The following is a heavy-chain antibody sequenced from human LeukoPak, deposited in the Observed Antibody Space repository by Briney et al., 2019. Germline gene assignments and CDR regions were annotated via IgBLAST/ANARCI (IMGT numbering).Heavy chain of an antibody. V-gene: IGHV3-33*06. CDR2: IWYDGSNK. D-gene: IGHD2-15*01. J-gene: IGHJ4*02. CDR1: GFSFSSYG. Sequence: GGSLRLSWAASGFSFSSYGMHWVRQAPGKGLEWVAVIWYDGSNKYYADSVKGRFTISRDNSKNTLYLQMNSLRAEDTAVYYCAKAVRDIVVVVAAKYWGQGTLVTVSS. CDR3: AKAVRDIVVVVAAKY.